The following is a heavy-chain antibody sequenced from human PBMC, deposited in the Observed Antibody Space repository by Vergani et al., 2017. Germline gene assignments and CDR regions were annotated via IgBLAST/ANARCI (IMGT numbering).Heavy chain of an antibody. D-gene: IGHD3-22*01. CDR3: ARDLERRKYYDTSGGYDY. J-gene: IGHJ4*02. V-gene: IGHV1-69*01. CDR2: IIPIFGKA. Sequence: QVQLVQSGAEVKKPGSSVKVSCKASGGTFSSYAISWVRQAPGQGLEWMGGIIPIFGKANYAQKFQGRVTITGEESTGTAYMELTSLRSEDTAVDYCARDLERRKYYDTSGGYDYGGQGTLVTVSS. CDR1: GGTFSSYA.